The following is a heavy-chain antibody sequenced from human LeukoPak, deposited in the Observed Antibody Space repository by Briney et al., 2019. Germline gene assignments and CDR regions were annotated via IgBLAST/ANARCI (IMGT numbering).Heavy chain of an antibody. J-gene: IGHJ4*02. CDR3: AKNGDYKYYFDY. CDR1: GYTFTSYG. Sequence: ASVKVSCKASGYTFTSYGISWVRQAPGQGLEWMGWISVYNGNTNYAQKLQGRVTITTDTSTSTAYMELRSLRSDDTAVYYCAKNGDYKYYFDYWGQGTVVTVSS. D-gene: IGHD4-17*01. V-gene: IGHV1-18*01. CDR2: ISVYNGNT.